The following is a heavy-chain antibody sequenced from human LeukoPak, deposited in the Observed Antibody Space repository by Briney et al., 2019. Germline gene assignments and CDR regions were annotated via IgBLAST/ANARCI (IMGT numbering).Heavy chain of an antibody. D-gene: IGHD6-19*01. Sequence: GGSLRLSCAASGFTFSSHAMHWVRQAPGKGLEWVAVISYDGSNKYYADSVKGRFTIPRDNSKNTLYLQMNSLRAEDTAVYYCARGDTYSSGTQFDYWGQGTLVTVSS. J-gene: IGHJ4*02. CDR1: GFTFSSHA. CDR2: ISYDGSNK. CDR3: ARGDTYSSGTQFDY. V-gene: IGHV3-30-3*01.